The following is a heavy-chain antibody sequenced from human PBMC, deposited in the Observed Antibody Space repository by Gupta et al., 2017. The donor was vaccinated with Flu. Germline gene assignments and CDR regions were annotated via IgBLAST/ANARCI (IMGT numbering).Heavy chain of an antibody. D-gene: IGHD1-26*01. Sequence: QLQLLESGPGLVKPSETLSLTCTVSGGSISSRTYYWGWIRQPPGKGLEWIGSLSYSGSTYYNPSLKSRVTISVDTSKNQFSLELRSVTAADTAVYYCARHLWYGGTYYGFDSWGQGTLVTVSS. V-gene: IGHV4-39*01. CDR2: LSYSGST. CDR1: GGSISSRTYY. J-gene: IGHJ4*02. CDR3: ARHLWYGGTYYGFDS.